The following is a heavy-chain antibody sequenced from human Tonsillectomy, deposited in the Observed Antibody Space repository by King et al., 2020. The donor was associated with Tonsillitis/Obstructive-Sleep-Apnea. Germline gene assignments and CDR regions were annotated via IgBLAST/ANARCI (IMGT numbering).Heavy chain of an antibody. V-gene: IGHV3-21*01. D-gene: IGHD3-10*01. J-gene: IGHJ6*03. CDR1: GFTFSSYS. CDR3: AREESRDYYYMDV. Sequence: VQLVESGGGLVKPGGSLRLSCAASGFTFSSYSMNLVRQAPGKGLEWVSSISSSSSYIFYADSVRGRFTISRDNAKNSLYLQMNSLRAEDTAVYYCAREESRDYYYMDVWGKGTTVTVSS. CDR2: ISSSSSYI.